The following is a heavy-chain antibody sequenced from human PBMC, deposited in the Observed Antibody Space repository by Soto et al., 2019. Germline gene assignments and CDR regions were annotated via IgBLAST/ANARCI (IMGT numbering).Heavy chain of an antibody. J-gene: IGHJ3*01. CDR1: GFTFSNYA. Sequence: EVHLVESGGGLVQPGGSLRVSCAASGFTFSNYAMNWVHQAPGKGLEWVSYISIGSGSIFYADSVKGRFTISRDDAKNSLYLQMNTLRYEDTAVYYCVRDDRWAFDFWGQGTMVTVSS. CDR3: VRDDRWAFDF. D-gene: IGHD3-22*01. V-gene: IGHV3-48*02. CDR2: ISIGSGSI.